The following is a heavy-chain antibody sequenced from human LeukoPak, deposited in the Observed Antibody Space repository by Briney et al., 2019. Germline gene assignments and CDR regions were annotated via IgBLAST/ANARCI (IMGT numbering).Heavy chain of an antibody. CDR1: GGSFSGYY. Sequence: SETLSLTCAVYGGSFSGYYWSWIRQPPGKGLEWIGEINHSGSTNYNPSLKSRVTISVDTSKNQFSLKLSSVTAADTAVYYCARVGEGIAVAGRFDYWGQGTLVTVSS. V-gene: IGHV4-34*01. CDR2: INHSGST. CDR3: ARVGEGIAVAGRFDY. J-gene: IGHJ4*02. D-gene: IGHD6-19*01.